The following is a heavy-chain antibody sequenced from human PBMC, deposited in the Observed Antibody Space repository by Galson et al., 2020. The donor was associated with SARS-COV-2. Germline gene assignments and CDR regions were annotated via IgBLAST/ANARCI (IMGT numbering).Heavy chain of an antibody. D-gene: IGHD5-12*01. Sequence: KVSCQGSGYRFTTYWIGWVRQIPGKGLEWMGIIDPGDSTTRYSPSFQGQVSISADKSINTAYLQWGSLKASDTAMYYCATSRDGYNRHYFDYWGQGTMVTVSS. CDR2: IDPGDSTT. J-gene: IGHJ4*02. CDR3: ATSRDGYNRHYFDY. CDR1: GYRFTTYW. V-gene: IGHV5-51*01.